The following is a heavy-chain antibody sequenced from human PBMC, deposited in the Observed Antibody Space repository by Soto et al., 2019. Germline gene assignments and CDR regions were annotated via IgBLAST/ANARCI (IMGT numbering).Heavy chain of an antibody. CDR1: GFTFSVYS. J-gene: IGHJ4*02. D-gene: IGHD6-19*01. CDR2: ITSDTKTI. CDR3: ARSVEGHFDY. V-gene: IGHV3-48*02. Sequence: EVQLVESGGDLVQRGGSLRLSCVASGFTFSVYSMNWVRQAPGKGLEWFSYITSDTKTIKYADSVKGRFTISRDNPKNPVYLQMNSLREEDTVVYYCARSVEGHFDYWGQGTVVTVSS.